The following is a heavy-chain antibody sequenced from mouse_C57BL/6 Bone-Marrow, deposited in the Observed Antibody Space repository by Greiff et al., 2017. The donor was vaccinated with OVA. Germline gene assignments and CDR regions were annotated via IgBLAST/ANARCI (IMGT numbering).Heavy chain of an antibody. Sequence: EVKLVESGEGLVKPGGSLKLSCAASGFTFSSYAMSWVRQTPEKRLEWVAYISSGGDYIYYADTVKGRFTISRDNARNTLYLQMSSLKSEDTAMYYCTREYSNYVFDYWGQGTTLTVSS. D-gene: IGHD2-5*01. CDR2: ISSGGDYI. CDR1: GFTFSSYA. J-gene: IGHJ2*01. V-gene: IGHV5-9-1*02. CDR3: TREYSNYVFDY.